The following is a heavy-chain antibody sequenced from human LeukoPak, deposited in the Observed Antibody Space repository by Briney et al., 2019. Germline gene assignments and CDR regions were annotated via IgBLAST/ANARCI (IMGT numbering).Heavy chain of an antibody. J-gene: IGHJ4*02. Sequence: KPGGSLRLSCAASGLTFSSYGFFWVRQAPGKGLEWVSSIRSSSRYIYYADSVKGRFTISRDNAKNSLYLQMNSLRAEDTAVYYCARDLASTTVTDWGQGTLVTVSS. D-gene: IGHD4-17*01. CDR1: GLTFSSYG. V-gene: IGHV3-21*01. CDR2: IRSSSRYI. CDR3: ARDLASTTVTD.